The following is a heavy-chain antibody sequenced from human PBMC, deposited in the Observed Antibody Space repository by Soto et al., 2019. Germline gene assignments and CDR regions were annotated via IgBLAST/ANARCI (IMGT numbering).Heavy chain of an antibody. Sequence: EVQLVESGGGLVKPGGSLRLSCAASGFTFSNAWMSWVRQAPGKGLEWVGRIKSKTDGGTTDYAAPVKGRFTISRDDSKNTLYLQMNSLKTEDTAVYYCTTFGEWFGNPVYFDYWGQGTLVTVSS. CDR2: IKSKTDGGTT. V-gene: IGHV3-15*01. J-gene: IGHJ4*02. CDR1: GFTFSNAW. CDR3: TTFGEWFGNPVYFDY. D-gene: IGHD3-10*01.